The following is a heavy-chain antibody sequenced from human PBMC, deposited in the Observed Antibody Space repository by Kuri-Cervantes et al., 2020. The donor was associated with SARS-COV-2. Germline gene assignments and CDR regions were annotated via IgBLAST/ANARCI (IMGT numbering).Heavy chain of an antibody. D-gene: IGHD4/OR15-4a*01. CDR3: ARDPNANHNNWFDP. CDR1: GGSINNREHY. V-gene: IGHV4-61*08. J-gene: IGHJ5*02. CDR2: IHYSGYT. Sequence: SETLSLSCAVSGGSINNREHYWHWIRQPPGKGLEWIAYIHYSGYTNYNPSLKSRVTISVDTSKNQFSLKLSSVTAADTAVYYCARDPNANHNNWFDPWGQGTLVTVSS.